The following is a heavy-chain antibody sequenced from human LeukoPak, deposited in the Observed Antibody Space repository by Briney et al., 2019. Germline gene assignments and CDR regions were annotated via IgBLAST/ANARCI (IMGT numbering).Heavy chain of an antibody. V-gene: IGHV4-59*08. CDR1: IDSISGFY. CDR2: IYYRGST. Sequence: SETLSLTCTVSIDSISGFYWSWIRQPPGKGLEWIGYIYYRGSTNYNPSLKSRVTISLDTSKSQFSLKLTSVTAADTAVYYCARRRYTSGYLDYWGQGTLVTVSS. J-gene: IGHJ4*02. D-gene: IGHD3-22*01. CDR3: ARRRYTSGYLDY.